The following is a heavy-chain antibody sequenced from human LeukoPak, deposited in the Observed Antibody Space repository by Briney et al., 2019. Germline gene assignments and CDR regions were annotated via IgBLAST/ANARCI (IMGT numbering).Heavy chain of an antibody. CDR3: ARRSSFGAFDI. J-gene: IGHJ3*02. D-gene: IGHD3-3*01. V-gene: IGHV5-51*01. CDR1: GYGFTSYW. CDR2: IYPGDSDI. Sequence: GAALNISCKGSGYGFTSYWIGWVRPMPGKGLGWMGIIYPGDSDIRHSPPFQGQVTISADKSISTAYLQWSSLKASDTAMYFCARRSSFGAFDIWGQGTMVTVSS.